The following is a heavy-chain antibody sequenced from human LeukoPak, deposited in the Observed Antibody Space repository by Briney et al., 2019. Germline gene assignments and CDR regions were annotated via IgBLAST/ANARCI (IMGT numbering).Heavy chain of an antibody. Sequence: SETLPLTCAVYGGSFSGYYWSWIRQPPGKGLEWIGEINHSGSTNYNPSLKSRVTISVDTSKNQFSLKLSSVTAADTAVYYCARGYSGSYPHWGQGTLVTVSS. CDR3: ARGYSGSYPH. V-gene: IGHV4-34*01. CDR1: GGSFSGYY. CDR2: INHSGST. D-gene: IGHD1-26*01. J-gene: IGHJ4*02.